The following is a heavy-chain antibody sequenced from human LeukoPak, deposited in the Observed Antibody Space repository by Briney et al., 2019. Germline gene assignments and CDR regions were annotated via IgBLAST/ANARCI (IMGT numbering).Heavy chain of an antibody. V-gene: IGHV3-49*04. CDR1: GFTFGDYA. CDR2: IRSKAYGGTT. J-gene: IGHJ4*02. CDR3: TRGDYYDSSGYYLLFDY. D-gene: IGHD3-22*01. Sequence: GSLELSCTASGFTFGDYAMSWVRQAPGKGLEWVGFIRSKAYGGTTQYAASVKGRFTISRDDSESVAYLQMNSLETEDTAVYYCTRGDYYDSSGYYLLFDYWGQGTLVSVFS.